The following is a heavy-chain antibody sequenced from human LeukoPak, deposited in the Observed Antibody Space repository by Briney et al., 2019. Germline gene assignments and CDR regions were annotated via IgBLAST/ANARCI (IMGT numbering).Heavy chain of an antibody. D-gene: IGHD2-2*01. Sequence: ASVKVSCKASGGTFSSYAISLVRQAPGQGLEWMGGIIPIFGTANYAQKFQGRVTITADESTSTAYMELSSLRSEDTGVHYSAREGTYRSSTSCYYYYYMDVWSKGTTVTVSS. CDR3: AREGTYRSSTSCYYYYYMDV. CDR1: GGTFSSYA. CDR2: IIPIFGTA. V-gene: IGHV1-69*13. J-gene: IGHJ6*03.